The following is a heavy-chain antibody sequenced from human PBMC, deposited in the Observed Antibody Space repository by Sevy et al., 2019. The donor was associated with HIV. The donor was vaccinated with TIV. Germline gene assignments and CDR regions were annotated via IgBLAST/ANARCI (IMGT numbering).Heavy chain of an antibody. Sequence: GGFLRLSCAVSGFTFTNAWMGWVRQAPGKGLEWVGHIRSNTDGGTTDYAAPLKGRFTISRDDSKNTLYLQMNILKSADTAVYYCTTDREYGDYKGGFDYWGQGTLVTVSS. CDR3: TTDREYGDYKGGFDY. CDR2: IRSNTDGGTT. J-gene: IGHJ4*02. D-gene: IGHD4-17*01. CDR1: GFTFTNAW. V-gene: IGHV3-15*01.